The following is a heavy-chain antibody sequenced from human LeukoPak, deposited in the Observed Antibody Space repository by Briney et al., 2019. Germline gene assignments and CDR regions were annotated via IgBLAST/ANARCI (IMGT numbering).Heavy chain of an antibody. D-gene: IGHD2/OR15-2a*01. CDR2: ISSSSSTI. CDR3: ARDRIYFGY. CDR1: GFTFGDYA. Sequence: PGGSLRLSCTASGFTFGDYAMSWVRQAPGKGLEWVSYISSSSSTIYYADSVKGRFTISRDNAKNSLYLQMNSLRDEDTAVYYCARDRIYFGYWGQGALVTVSS. V-gene: IGHV3-48*02. J-gene: IGHJ4*02.